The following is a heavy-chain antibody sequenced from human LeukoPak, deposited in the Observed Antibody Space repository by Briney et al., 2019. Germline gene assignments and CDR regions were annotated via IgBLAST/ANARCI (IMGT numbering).Heavy chain of an antibody. V-gene: IGHV1-24*01. D-gene: IGHD1-20*01. J-gene: IGHJ6*02. CDR1: GYTLTELS. CDR2: FDPEDGET. Sequence: ASVKVSCKVSGYTLTELSMHWVRQAPGKGLEWIGGFDPEDGETIYAQKFQGRVSMTEDTSTDTAYMELSSLRSEDTAVYYCATVPSPHRYNYHYGMDVWGQGTTVIVSS. CDR3: ATVPSPHRYNYHYGMDV.